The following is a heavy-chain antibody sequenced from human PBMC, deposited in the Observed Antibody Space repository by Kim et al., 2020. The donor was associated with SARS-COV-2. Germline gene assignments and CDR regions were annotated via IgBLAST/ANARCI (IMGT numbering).Heavy chain of an antibody. D-gene: IGHD4-4*01. V-gene: IGHV1-24*01. CDR2: INAKDGET. CDR3: VRDRAATVMIDIFPGYFDH. Sequence: ASVKVSCKVSGYSLSKLSMHWVRQAPGKGLEWMGGINAKDGETIFAQDFQGRVTMTEDTSTDTAYMELSSLRSDDTAVYYCVRDRAATVMIDIFPGYFDHWGQGTLVTVAS. CDR1: GYSLSKLS. J-gene: IGHJ4*02.